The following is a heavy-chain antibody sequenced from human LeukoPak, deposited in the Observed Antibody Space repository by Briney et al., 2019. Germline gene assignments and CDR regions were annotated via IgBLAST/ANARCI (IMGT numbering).Heavy chain of an antibody. D-gene: IGHD3-3*02. V-gene: IGHV3-33*06. CDR3: AKEAHFWSGYYPYGMDV. CDR2: IWYDGSNK. CDR1: GFTFSSYG. Sequence: PGRSLRLSCAASGFTFSSYGMHWVRQAPGKGLEWGAVIWYDGSNKYYADSVKGRFTTSRDNSKNTLYLQMNSLRAEDTAVYYCAKEAHFWSGYYPYGMDVWGQGTTVTVSS. J-gene: IGHJ6*02.